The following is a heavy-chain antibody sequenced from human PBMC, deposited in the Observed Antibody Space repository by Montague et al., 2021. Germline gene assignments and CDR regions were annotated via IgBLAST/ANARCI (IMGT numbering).Heavy chain of an antibody. V-gene: IGHV4-59*08. CDR1: SGSIFHAH. Sequence: SETLSLTCTVSSGSIFHAHWSWVRQPPEKGLEWLGSMFYGGATSNNPSLKSRVTMSIDTSTNQFSLKLSFVTAADTAVYYCAKQDYFVSGTSYKGFGPWGQGILVTVSS. J-gene: IGHJ5*02. CDR3: AKQDYFVSGTSYKGFGP. D-gene: IGHD3-10*01. CDR2: MFYGGAT.